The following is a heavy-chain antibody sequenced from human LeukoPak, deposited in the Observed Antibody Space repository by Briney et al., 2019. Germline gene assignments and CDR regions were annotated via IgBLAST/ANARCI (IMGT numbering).Heavy chain of an antibody. D-gene: IGHD3-22*01. CDR2: IIPIFGTA. Sequence: SVKVSCKASGGTFSSYAISWVRQAPGQGLEWMGGIIPIFGTANYAQKFQGRVTITADKSTSTAYMELSSLRSEDTAVYYCARDHAGSSGYRSPVLEYWGQGTLVSVSS. CDR1: GGTFSSYA. CDR3: ARDHAGSSGYRSPVLEY. V-gene: IGHV1-69*06. J-gene: IGHJ4*02.